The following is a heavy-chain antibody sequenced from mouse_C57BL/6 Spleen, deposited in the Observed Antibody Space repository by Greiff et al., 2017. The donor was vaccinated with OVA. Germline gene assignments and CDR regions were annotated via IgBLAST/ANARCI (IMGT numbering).Heavy chain of an antibody. CDR1: GYTFTDYN. CDR2: INPNNGGT. Sequence: VQLQQSGPELVKPGASVKIPCKASGYTFTDYNMDWVKQSPGKSLEWIGDINPNNGGTIYNPKFKGKATLTVDKSSSTAYMELRSLTSEDTADYDCARGCYGGPVWYFDVWGTGTTVTVSS. CDR3: ARGCYGGPVWYFDV. V-gene: IGHV1-18*01. J-gene: IGHJ1*03. D-gene: IGHD1-2*01.